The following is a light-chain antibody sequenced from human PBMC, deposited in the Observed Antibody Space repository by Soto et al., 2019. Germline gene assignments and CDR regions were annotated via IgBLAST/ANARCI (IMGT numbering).Light chain of an antibody. Sequence: DIQLTQSPSFLSASVGDRVTITCRASQGISSYLAWYQQKPGKAPKLLIYAASTLQSGVPSRFSGSVSGTEFPLTISSLQPEDFATYYCQLLNSYPPVTFVVGTKVEIK. CDR2: AAS. CDR3: QLLNSYPPVT. CDR1: QGISSY. J-gene: IGKJ4*01. V-gene: IGKV1-9*01.